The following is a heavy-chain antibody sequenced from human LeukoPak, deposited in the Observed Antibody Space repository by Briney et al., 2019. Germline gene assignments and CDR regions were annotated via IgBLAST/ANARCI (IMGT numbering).Heavy chain of an antibody. CDR3: ARTYAYDATGDRGH. CDR2: ISSSGSTI. CDR1: GFTFSSYE. J-gene: IGHJ4*02. Sequence: PGGSLRLSCAASGFTFSSYEMNWVRQAPGKGLEWVSYISSSGSTIYYADSVKGRFTISRDNAKNSLCLQMNSLRAEDTAVYYCARTYAYDATGDRGHWGQGTLVTVSS. D-gene: IGHD3-16*01. V-gene: IGHV3-48*03.